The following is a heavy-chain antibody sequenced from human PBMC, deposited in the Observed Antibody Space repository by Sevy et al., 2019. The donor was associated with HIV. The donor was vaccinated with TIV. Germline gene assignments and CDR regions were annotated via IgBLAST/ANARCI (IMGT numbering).Heavy chain of an antibody. D-gene: IGHD4-17*01. CDR2: ISYSGSTI. CDR1: GFTFSSYE. J-gene: IGHJ4*02. V-gene: IGHV3-48*03. CDR3: TRDLPPSATTVAHFDY. Sequence: GGSLRLSCAASGFTFSSYEMNWVRQAPWKGLEWVSFISYSGSTISYSDSVKGRFTISRDNAKNSLFLQMNSLRAEDTAVYYCTRDLPPSATTVAHFDYWGQGTLVTVSS.